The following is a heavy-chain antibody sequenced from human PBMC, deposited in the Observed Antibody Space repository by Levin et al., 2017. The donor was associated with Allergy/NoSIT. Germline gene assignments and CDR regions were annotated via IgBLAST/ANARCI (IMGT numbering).Heavy chain of an antibody. J-gene: IGHJ3*02. CDR2: IYYSGST. CDR3: ARSALSTYDDYGDYAGSRAFDI. Sequence: SSETLSLTCTVSGGSINSYYWNWIRQPPGKGLEWIGYIYYSGSTNYNPSLKSRVTISVDTSKTQFSLKLSSVTAADTAVYFCARSALSTYDDYGDYAGSRAFDIWGQGTMITVSS. V-gene: IGHV4-59*01. D-gene: IGHD4-17*01. CDR1: GGSINSYY.